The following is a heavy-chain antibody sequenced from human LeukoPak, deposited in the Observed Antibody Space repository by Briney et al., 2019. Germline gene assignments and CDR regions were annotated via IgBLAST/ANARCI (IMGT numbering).Heavy chain of an antibody. V-gene: IGHV1-24*01. D-gene: IGHD2-2*01. CDR3: RTYCSSTSCYGAGALYYYGMDV. J-gene: IGHJ6*02. CDR2: FDSEDGET. CDR1: GYTLTELS. Sequence: ASVKVSCKVSGYTLTELSMHWVRQAPGKGLEWMGGFDSEDGETIYAQKFQGRVTMTEDTSTDTAYMELSSLRSEDTAVYYCRTYCSSTSCYGAGALYYYGMDVWGQGTTVTVSS.